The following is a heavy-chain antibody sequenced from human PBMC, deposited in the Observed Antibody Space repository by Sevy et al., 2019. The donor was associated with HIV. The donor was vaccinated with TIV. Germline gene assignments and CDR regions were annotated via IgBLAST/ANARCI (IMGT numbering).Heavy chain of an antibody. V-gene: IGHV3-30*02. CDR1: GFSFSSYG. CDR2: IRYDESNE. Sequence: GESLKISCAASGFSFSSYGMHWVRQAPGKGLEWVAFIRYDESNEYYADSVKGRFTISRDNFKNTLYLQMNSLRAEDTAVYYCAKDGSGDCIGITCYRYYFDNWGQGTLVTVSS. J-gene: IGHJ4*02. D-gene: IGHD2-15*01. CDR3: AKDGSGDCIGITCYRYYFDN.